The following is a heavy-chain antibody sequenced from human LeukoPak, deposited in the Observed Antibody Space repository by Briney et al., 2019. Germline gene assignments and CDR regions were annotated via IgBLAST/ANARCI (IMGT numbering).Heavy chain of an antibody. CDR2: IWYDGSNK. V-gene: IGHV3-33*06. CDR1: GFTFSSYG. CDR3: AKDKDTIFGVDDAFDI. D-gene: IGHD3-3*01. J-gene: IGHJ3*02. Sequence: GGSPRLSCAASGFTFSSYGMNWVRQAPGKGLEWVAVIWYDGSNKYYVDSVKGRFTISRDNSKNTLYLQMNSLRAEDTAVYYCAKDKDTIFGVDDAFDIWGQGTMVTVSS.